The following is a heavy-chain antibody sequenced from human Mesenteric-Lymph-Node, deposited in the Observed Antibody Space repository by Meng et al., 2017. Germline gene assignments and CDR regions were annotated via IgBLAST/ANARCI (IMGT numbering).Heavy chain of an antibody. D-gene: IGHD4-17*01. CDR2: IYHSGRT. CDR1: GGSISSSNW. J-gene: IGHJ4*02. V-gene: IGHV4-4*02. Sequence: QGKLQESGPGLVKPSGTLSLPCAVSGGSISSSNWWSWVRQPPGKGLEWIGEIYHSGRTNYNPSVKSRVSMSVDKSQNHFSLRLSSVTAADTAVYYCTTLYGDSISWGQGTLVTVSS. CDR3: TTLYGDSIS.